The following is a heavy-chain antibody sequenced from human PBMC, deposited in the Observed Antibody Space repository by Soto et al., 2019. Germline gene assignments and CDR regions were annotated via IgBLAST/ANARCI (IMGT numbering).Heavy chain of an antibody. V-gene: IGHV1-69*06. CDR1: GGTFSSYA. J-gene: IGHJ6*02. Sequence: QVQLVQSGAEVKKPGSSVKVSCEASGGTFSSYAISWVRQAPGQGLEWMGGIIPIFGTANYAQKFQGRVTITADKSTSTAYMELSSLRSEDTAVYYCARDSRVVVVPAASKPSYYYGMDVWGQGTTVTVSS. CDR2: IIPIFGTA. CDR3: ARDSRVVVVPAASKPSYYYGMDV. D-gene: IGHD2-2*01.